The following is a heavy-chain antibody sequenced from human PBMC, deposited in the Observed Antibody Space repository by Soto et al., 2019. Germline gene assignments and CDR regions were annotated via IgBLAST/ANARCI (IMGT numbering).Heavy chain of an antibody. CDR2: ISSNSAYI. CDR3: TRDASRDSSARGWFDP. J-gene: IGHJ5*02. V-gene: IGHV3-21*01. D-gene: IGHD6-13*01. Sequence: GGSLRLSCAASGFTFRSFTMNWFRQAPGKGLEWVSTISSNSAYIYYTDALRGRFTTSRDNAKNSLHLQMNSLRAEDTAVYYCTRDASRDSSARGWFDPWGPGTLVTVSS. CDR1: GFTFRSFT.